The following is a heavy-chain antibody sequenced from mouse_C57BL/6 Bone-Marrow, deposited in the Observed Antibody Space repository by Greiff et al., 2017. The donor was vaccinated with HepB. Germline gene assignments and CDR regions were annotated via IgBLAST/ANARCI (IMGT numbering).Heavy chain of an antibody. CDR2: INPNYGTT. CDR3: ARGITTVGDDYAMDY. J-gene: IGHJ4*01. D-gene: IGHD1-1*01. V-gene: IGHV1-39*01. CDR1: GYSFTDYN. Sequence: VQLKESGPELVKPGASVKISCKASGYSFTDYNMNWVKQSNGKSLEWIGVINPNYGTTSYNQKFKGKATLTVDQSSSTAYMQLNSLTSEDSAVYYCARGITTVGDDYAMDYWGQGTSVTVSS.